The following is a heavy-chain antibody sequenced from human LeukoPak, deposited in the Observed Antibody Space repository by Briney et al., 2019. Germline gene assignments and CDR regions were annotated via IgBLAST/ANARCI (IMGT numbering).Heavy chain of an antibody. J-gene: IGHJ5*02. D-gene: IGHD3-9*01. V-gene: IGHV4-4*07. Sequence: PSETLSLTCTVSGGSISSYYWSWIRQPAGKGLEWIGRIYASGSINYNPSLKSRVTMSVDTSKNQFSLKLSSVTAADTAVYYCARVRFDWYHPWFDPWGQGTLVTVSS. CDR2: IYASGSI. CDR3: ARVRFDWYHPWFDP. CDR1: GGSISSYY.